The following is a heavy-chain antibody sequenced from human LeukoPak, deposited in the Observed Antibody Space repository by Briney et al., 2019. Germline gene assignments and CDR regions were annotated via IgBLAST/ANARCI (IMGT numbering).Heavy chain of an antibody. V-gene: IGHV3-23*01. J-gene: IGHJ4*02. CDR3: AKGVAAAGIFDY. D-gene: IGHD6-13*01. CDR1: GFTFSSYA. CDR2: ISGSGGST. Sequence: GGSLRLSCAASGFTFSSYAMSWVRQAPGKGLERVSAISGSGGSTYYADSVKGRFTISRDNSKNTLYLQMNSLRVEDTAVYYCAKGVAAAGIFDYWGQGTLVTVSS.